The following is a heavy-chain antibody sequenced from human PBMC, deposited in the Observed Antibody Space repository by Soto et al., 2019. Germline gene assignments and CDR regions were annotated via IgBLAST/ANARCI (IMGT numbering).Heavy chain of an antibody. CDR1: GYTFTSYG. D-gene: IGHD6-25*01. V-gene: IGHV1-18*01. CDR3: ARTPAPTGFPYYYYGMDV. J-gene: IGHJ6*02. CDR2: TSAYNGNT. Sequence: ASVKFSCKASGYTFTSYGISWVRQAPGQGLEWMGWTSAYNGNTNYAQKLQGRVTMTTDTSTSTAYMELRSLRSDDTAVYYCARTPAPTGFPYYYYGMDVWGQGTTVTVSS.